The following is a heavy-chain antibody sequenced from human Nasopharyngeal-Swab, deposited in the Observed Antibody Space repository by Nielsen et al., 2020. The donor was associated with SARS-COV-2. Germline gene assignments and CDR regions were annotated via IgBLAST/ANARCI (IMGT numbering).Heavy chain of an antibody. Sequence: GESLKISCADSGLTLSSNWMHWVRQAPGKGLVWVSGINPNGRSTFYADSVKGRFTISRDNAKNTLYLQMNSLRAEDTAVYYCANIDGYWGQGTLVTVSS. V-gene: IGHV3-74*01. CDR2: INPNGRST. D-gene: IGHD5-12*01. J-gene: IGHJ4*02. CDR1: GLTLSSNW. CDR3: ANIDGY.